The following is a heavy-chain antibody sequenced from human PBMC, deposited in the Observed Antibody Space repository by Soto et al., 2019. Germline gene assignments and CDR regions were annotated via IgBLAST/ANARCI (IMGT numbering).Heavy chain of an antibody. CDR3: ARGNRSLTGYYGFDY. CDR2: INHSGST. CDR1: GGSFSGYY. Sequence: SETLSLTCAVYGGSFSGYYWSWIRQPPGKGLEWIGEINHSGSTNYNPSLKSRVTISVDTSKNQFSLKLSSVTAADTAVYYCARGNRSLTGYYGFDYWGQGTLVTVSS. V-gene: IGHV4-34*01. J-gene: IGHJ4*02. D-gene: IGHD3-9*01.